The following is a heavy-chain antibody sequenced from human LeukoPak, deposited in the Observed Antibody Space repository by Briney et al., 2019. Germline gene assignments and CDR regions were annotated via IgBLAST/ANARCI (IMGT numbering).Heavy chain of an antibody. D-gene: IGHD1-1*01. Sequence: ASVKVSCKASGYTFTGYYMHWARQAPGQGLEWMGWINPNSGGTNYAQKFQGRVTMTRDTSITSAYLEVTRLRSDDTAVYYCARLQPQDDAFDIWGQGTMVTVSS. V-gene: IGHV1-2*02. J-gene: IGHJ3*02. CDR1: GYTFTGYY. CDR3: ARLQPQDDAFDI. CDR2: INPNSGGT.